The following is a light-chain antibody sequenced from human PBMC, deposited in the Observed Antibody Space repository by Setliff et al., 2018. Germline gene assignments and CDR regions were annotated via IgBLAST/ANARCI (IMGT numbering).Light chain of an antibody. CDR1: SSDVGGYNY. J-gene: IGLJ1*01. CDR2: DVS. V-gene: IGLV2-14*01. CDR3: SSYTSTSTLYV. Sequence: SALTQPASVSGSPGQSITISCTGTSSDVGGYNYVSWYQQRPGKAPKLMIYDVSKRPSGVSDRFSGSKSGNTASLTISGLRAEDEADYYCSSYTSTSTLYVFGTGTKVTVL.